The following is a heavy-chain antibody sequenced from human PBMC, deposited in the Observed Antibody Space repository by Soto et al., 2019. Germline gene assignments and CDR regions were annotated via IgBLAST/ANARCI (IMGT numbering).Heavy chain of an antibody. V-gene: IGHV3-74*01. D-gene: IGHD2-15*01. CDR2: IISVGSST. CDR3: ASCHQDGWYFDL. J-gene: IGHJ2*01. CDR1: GFTFNSYW. Sequence: GGSLRLSCAASGFTFNSYWMHWVRQAPGKGLVWVSLIISVGSSTSYADSVKGRFTISRDNAKNTLYLQMNSLRAEDTAVYYCASCHQDGWYFDLWGRGTLVTVSS.